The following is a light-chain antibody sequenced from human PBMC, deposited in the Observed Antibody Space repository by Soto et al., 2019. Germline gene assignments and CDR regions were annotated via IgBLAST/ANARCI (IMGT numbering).Light chain of an antibody. CDR1: QSVGNSH. J-gene: IGKJ5*01. CDR3: QQYGSSPIT. V-gene: IGKV3-20*01. Sequence: PGERATLSCRASQSVGNSHVAWYQQRRGLPPRLLIYGASNRATGIPDRFSGSGSGTEFTLTISSLQSEDFAVYYCQQYGSSPITFGQGTRLEI. CDR2: GAS.